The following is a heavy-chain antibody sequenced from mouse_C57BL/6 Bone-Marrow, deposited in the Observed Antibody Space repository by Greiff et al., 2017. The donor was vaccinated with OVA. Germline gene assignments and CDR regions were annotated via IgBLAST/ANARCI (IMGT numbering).Heavy chain of an antibody. CDR3: ASSDGYYLAWFAY. D-gene: IGHD2-3*01. CDR2: IDPSDSYT. CDR1: GYTFTSYW. Sequence: VQLQQPGAELVRPGTSVKLSCKASGYTFTSYWMHWVKQRPGQGLEWIGVIDPSDSYTNYNQKFTGKATLTVDTSSSTAYMQLSSLTSEDSAVYYCASSDGYYLAWFAYWGQGTLVTVSA. V-gene: IGHV1-59*01. J-gene: IGHJ3*01.